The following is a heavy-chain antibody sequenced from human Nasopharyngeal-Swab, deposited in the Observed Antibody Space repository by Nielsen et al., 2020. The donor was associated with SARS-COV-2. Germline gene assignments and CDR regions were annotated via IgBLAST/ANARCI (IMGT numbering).Heavy chain of an antibody. D-gene: IGHD4-23*01. CDR1: GYTFTSYG. J-gene: IGHJ4*02. CDR3: ARVDYGGNFGQNGFGVDDY. CDR2: ISAYNGNT. V-gene: IGHV1-18*01. Sequence: ASVKVSCKASGYTFTSYGISWVRQAPGQGLEWMGWISAYNGNTNYAQKLQGRVTMTTGTSTSTAYMELRSLRSDDTAMYYCARVDYGGNFGQNGFGVDDYWGQGTLVTVSS.